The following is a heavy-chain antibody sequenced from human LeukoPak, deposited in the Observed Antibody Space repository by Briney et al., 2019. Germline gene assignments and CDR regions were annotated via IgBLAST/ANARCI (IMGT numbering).Heavy chain of an antibody. D-gene: IGHD3-3*01. CDR1: GGTFSSYA. CDR3: ARVPTYYDFWSGYSV. V-gene: IGHV1-69*05. Sequence: GAAVKVSCKASGGTFSSYAISWVGQAPGQGLEWVGGIIPIFGTANYAQKFQGRVTITTDESTSTAYMELSSLRSEDTAVYYCARVPTYYDFWSGYSVWGQGTLVTVSS. J-gene: IGHJ4*02. CDR2: IIPIFGTA.